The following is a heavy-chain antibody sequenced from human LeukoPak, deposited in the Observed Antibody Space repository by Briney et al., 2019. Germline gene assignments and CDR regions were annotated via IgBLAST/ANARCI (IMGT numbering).Heavy chain of an antibody. CDR1: GGSISSYH. CDR3: ARGHSDSWSVFDS. CDR2: MQTSGRI. J-gene: IGHJ4*02. D-gene: IGHD6-13*01. V-gene: IGHV4-4*07. Sequence: SETLSLTCTVSGGSISSYHWSWVRQPAGKGLEWIGRMQTSGRIDYNLSLKSRLTMSVDRSKNQLSLKLRSVIAADTAVYYCARGHSDSWSVFDSWGQGTLVTISS.